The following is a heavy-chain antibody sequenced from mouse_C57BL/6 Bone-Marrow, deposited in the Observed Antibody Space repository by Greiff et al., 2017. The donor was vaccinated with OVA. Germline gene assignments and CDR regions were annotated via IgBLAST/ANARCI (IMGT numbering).Heavy chain of an antibody. D-gene: IGHD2-1*01. Sequence: QVHVKQSGADLARPGASVKMSCKASGYTFPRYTMHWVKQRPGQGLAWLGYINPSSGYTKSTQKFKDKATLTADKSSSTAYMQLSSLTSEDSAVYYCARSNYLAWFAYWGQGTLGTVSA. CDR1: GYTFPRYT. J-gene: IGHJ3*01. CDR3: ARSNYLAWFAY. V-gene: IGHV1-4*01. CDR2: INPSSGYT.